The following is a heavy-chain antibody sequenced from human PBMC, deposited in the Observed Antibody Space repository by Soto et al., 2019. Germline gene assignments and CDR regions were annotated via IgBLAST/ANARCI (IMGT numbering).Heavy chain of an antibody. Sequence: SETLSLTCTVSGGSVSSGSYYWSWIRQPPGKGLEWIGYIYYSGSTNYNPSLKSRVTISVDTSKNQFSLKLSSVTAADTAVYYCARDSPTESIAARYYYYYGMDVWGQGTTVTVSS. V-gene: IGHV4-61*01. CDR3: ARDSPTESIAARYYYYYGMDV. CDR2: IYYSGST. J-gene: IGHJ6*02. CDR1: GGSVSSGSYY. D-gene: IGHD6-6*01.